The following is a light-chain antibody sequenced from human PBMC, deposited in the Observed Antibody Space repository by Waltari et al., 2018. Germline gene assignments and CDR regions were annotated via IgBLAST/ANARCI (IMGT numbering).Light chain of an antibody. Sequence: DIQMTQSPSSLSASVGDSITITCRASQSVSNYLNWYQQKPGKPPKLLIFGSSSLQSAVPSRFRGSGSGTDFTLTISSLQPEDFATYYCQQTYSVLYTFGQGTKLQI. V-gene: IGKV1-39*01. J-gene: IGKJ2*01. CDR2: GSS. CDR3: QQTYSVLYT. CDR1: QSVSNY.